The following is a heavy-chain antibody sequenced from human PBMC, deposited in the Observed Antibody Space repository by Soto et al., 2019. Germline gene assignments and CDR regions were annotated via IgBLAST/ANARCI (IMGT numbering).Heavy chain of an antibody. D-gene: IGHD6-19*01. CDR1: GYSFSTYA. J-gene: IGHJ4*02. Sequence: GASVKVSCKASGYSFSTYAISWVRQAPGQGLEWLGRISTYNGNTNYGHILKGRVALTTDTSTNTALMELRSLGSDDTAVYYCARTIAVAGIGHYFDYWGQGTLVTVSS. V-gene: IGHV1-18*04. CDR3: ARTIAVAGIGHYFDY. CDR2: ISTYNGNT.